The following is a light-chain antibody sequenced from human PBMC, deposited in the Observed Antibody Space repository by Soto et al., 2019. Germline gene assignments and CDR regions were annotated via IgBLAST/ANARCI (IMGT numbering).Light chain of an antibody. J-gene: IGKJ2*01. V-gene: IGKV3-20*01. CDR1: QIVSGIY. Sequence: EIVLTQSPGTLSLSPGERATLSCRASQIVSGIYLAWYQQKPGQAPRLLIYGASSRATGIPDRFSGSGSGTDFTLTISRLEPADFAVYYCQQYGSSQYTFGQGTQVEIK. CDR2: GAS. CDR3: QQYGSSQYT.